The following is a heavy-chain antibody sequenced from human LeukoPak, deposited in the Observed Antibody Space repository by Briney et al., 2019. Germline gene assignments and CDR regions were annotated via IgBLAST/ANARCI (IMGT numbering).Heavy chain of an antibody. Sequence: PGRSLRLSCAASGFTFSSYAMHWVRQAPGKGLEWVAVISYDGSNKYYADSVKGRFTISRDNSKNTLYLQMNSLRAEDTAVYYCARENSVEDAFDIWGQGTVVTVSS. CDR1: GFTFSSYA. CDR3: ARENSVEDAFDI. D-gene: IGHD2/OR15-2a*01. CDR2: ISYDGSNK. V-gene: IGHV3-30-3*01. J-gene: IGHJ3*02.